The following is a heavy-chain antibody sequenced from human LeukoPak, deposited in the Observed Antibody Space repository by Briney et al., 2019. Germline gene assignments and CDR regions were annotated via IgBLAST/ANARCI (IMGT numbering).Heavy chain of an antibody. CDR3: ARGVATNRYYFDY. D-gene: IGHD5-12*01. CDR1: GYTFTTYA. V-gene: IGHV1-3*01. J-gene: IGHJ4*02. CDR2: INAGNGNT. Sequence: GASVNVSSTASGYTFTTYAMHWVRQAPGQRLEWMGWINAGNGNTKYSQKFQGRVTITRDTSASTAYMELSSLRSEDTAVYSCARGVATNRYYFDYWGQGTLVTVSS.